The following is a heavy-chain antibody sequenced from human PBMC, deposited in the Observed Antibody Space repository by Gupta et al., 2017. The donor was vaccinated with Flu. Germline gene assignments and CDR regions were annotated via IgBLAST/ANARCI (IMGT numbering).Heavy chain of an antibody. D-gene: IGHD1-26*01. CDR2: IYWNDDK. CDR3: AHSSSPYLQYSGSPLGGYYFDY. CDR1: GFSLSTSGVG. V-gene: IGHV2-5*01. J-gene: IGHJ4*02. Sequence: QITLKESGPTLVKPTQTLTLTCTFPGFSLSTSGVGVGWIRQPPGKALEWLALIYWNDDKRYSPSLKSRLTITKDTSKNQVVLTMTNMDPVDTATYYCAHSSSPYLQYSGSPLGGYYFDYWGQGTLVTVSS.